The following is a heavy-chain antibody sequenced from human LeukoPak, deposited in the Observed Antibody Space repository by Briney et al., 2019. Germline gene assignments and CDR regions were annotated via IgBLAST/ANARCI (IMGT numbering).Heavy chain of an antibody. V-gene: IGHV4-59*01. D-gene: IGHD4-17*01. CDR1: GGSISSYY. CDR3: ARVDYGDYGFNWYFDL. J-gene: IGHJ2*01. CDR2: IYYSGST. Sequence: SETLSLTCTVSGGSISSYYWSWIRQPPGKGLEWIGYIYYSGSTNYNPSLKSRVTISVDTSKNQFSLKLSSVTAADTAVYYCARVDYGDYGFNWYFDLWGRVILVTVSS.